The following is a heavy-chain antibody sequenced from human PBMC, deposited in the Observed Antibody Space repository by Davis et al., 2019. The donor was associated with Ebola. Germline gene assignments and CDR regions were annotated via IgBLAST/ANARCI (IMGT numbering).Heavy chain of an antibody. Sequence: SVKVSCKASGGTFSSYAISWVRQAPGQGLEWMGRIIPILGIANYAQKFQGRVTITADKSTSTAYMELSSLRSEDTAVYYCARSPRDFWSGYPDYYYYGMDVWGQGTTVTVSS. J-gene: IGHJ6*02. CDR1: GGTFSSYA. V-gene: IGHV1-69*04. CDR2: IIPILGIA. D-gene: IGHD3-3*01. CDR3: ARSPRDFWSGYPDYYYYGMDV.